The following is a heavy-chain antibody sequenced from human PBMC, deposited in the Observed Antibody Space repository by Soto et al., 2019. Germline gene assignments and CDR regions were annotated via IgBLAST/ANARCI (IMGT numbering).Heavy chain of an antibody. CDR2: INPNGYSS. V-gene: IGHV1-46*01. D-gene: IGHD5-18*01. J-gene: IGHJ4*02. Sequence: QVQMVQSGAEVKKPVASVKLACNASGYTFMNYYIHWVRQAPGQGLEWMGIINPNGYSSTFAQKFQGRLSVTSDTSTSTVYMELGSLSSEDTAVYYCSRDLHGAFTTMVYWGQGALVTVSS. CDR1: GYTFMNYY. CDR3: SRDLHGAFTTMVY.